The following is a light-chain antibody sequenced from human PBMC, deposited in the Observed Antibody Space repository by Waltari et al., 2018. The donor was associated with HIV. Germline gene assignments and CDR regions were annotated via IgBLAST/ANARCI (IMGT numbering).Light chain of an antibody. Sequence: QLVLTQSPSASASLGASVKLTCTLSSGHTNYAIAWHQQQPEKGPRYLMNLKSDGSHSKGDGIPDRFSGSSSGAERYLTISSLQSEDEADYYCQTWGTCIQVFGGGTKLTVL. J-gene: IGLJ3*02. CDR3: QTWGTCIQV. CDR1: SGHTNYA. V-gene: IGLV4-69*02. CDR2: LKSDGSH.